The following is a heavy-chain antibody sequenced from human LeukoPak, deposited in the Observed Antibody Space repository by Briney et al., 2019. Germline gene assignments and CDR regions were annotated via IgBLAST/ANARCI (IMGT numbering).Heavy chain of an antibody. J-gene: IGHJ3*02. CDR3: ARDSSMVRGVISAFDI. Sequence: GASVKVSCKASGYTFTSYYMHWVRQAPGQGLEWMGIINPSGGSTSYAQKFQGRVTMTSDMSTSTVYMELSSLRSEDTAVYYCARDSSMVRGVISAFDIWGQGTMVTVSS. V-gene: IGHV1-46*01. CDR1: GYTFTSYY. CDR2: INPSGGST. D-gene: IGHD3-10*01.